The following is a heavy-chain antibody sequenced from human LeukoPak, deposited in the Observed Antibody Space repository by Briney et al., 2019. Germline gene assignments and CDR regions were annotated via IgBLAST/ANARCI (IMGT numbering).Heavy chain of an antibody. J-gene: IGHJ4*02. CDR2: INPSGGST. CDR3: ASNCGGDCYSWTFDY. D-gene: IGHD2-21*02. V-gene: IGHV1-46*01. CDR1: GYTFTSYY. Sequence: ASVKVSCKASGYTFTSYYMHWVRQAPGQGLEWMGIINPSGGSTSYAQKFQGRVTMTRDTSTSTVYMELSSLRYEDTAVYYCASNCGGDCYSWTFDYWGQGTLVTVSS.